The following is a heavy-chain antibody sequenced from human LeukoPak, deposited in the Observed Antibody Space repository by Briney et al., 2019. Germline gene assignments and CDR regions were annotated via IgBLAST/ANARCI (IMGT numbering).Heavy chain of an antibody. CDR3: ARDLHYYGSGRYCFDY. CDR2: ISSSSSYI. D-gene: IGHD3-10*01. CDR1: GFTFSSYS. V-gene: IGHV3-21*01. J-gene: IGHJ4*02. Sequence: GGSLRLSCAASGFTFSSYSMNWVRQAPGKGLEWVSSISSSSSYIYYADSVKGRFTISRDNAKNSLYLQMNSLRAEDTAVYYCARDLHYYGSGRYCFDYWGQGTLVTVSS.